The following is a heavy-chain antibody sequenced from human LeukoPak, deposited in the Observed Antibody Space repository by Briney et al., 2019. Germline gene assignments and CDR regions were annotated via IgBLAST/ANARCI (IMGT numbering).Heavy chain of an antibody. V-gene: IGHV4-61*02. CDR3: ARGFIAAAAFDY. CDR1: GGSISSGSYY. Sequence: SETLSLTCTVSGGSISSGSYYWSWIRQPAGKGLEWIGRIYTSGSTNYNPSLKSRVTISVDTSKNQFSLKLSSVTAADTAVYYCARGFIAAAAFDYWGQGTLVTVSS. J-gene: IGHJ4*02. CDR2: IYTSGST. D-gene: IGHD6-13*01.